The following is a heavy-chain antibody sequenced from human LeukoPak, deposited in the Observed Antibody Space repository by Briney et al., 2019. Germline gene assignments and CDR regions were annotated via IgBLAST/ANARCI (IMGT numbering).Heavy chain of an antibody. CDR3: ARDMELST. D-gene: IGHD3-16*02. J-gene: IGHJ3*01. CDR2: ISYDGSDK. CDR1: GFTFSSHG. Sequence: PGGSLRLSCAASGFTFSSHGIHWVRQAPGKGLEWVAVISYDGSDKYYADSVKGRFTISRDNAKDTLYLQVNSLRAEDTAIYYCARDMELSTWGTGTMVSVSS. V-gene: IGHV3-30*03.